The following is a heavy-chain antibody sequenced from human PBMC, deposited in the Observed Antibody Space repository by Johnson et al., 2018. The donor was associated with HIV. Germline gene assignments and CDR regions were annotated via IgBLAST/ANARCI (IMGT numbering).Heavy chain of an antibody. CDR2: INWNGGST. CDR1: GFFFDDYG. J-gene: IGHJ3*02. Sequence: VQLVESGGGLERPGGSLRLSCAASGFFFDDYGMTWVRQPPGRGLEWVSGINWNGGSTGYTDSVKCRLTISRDNAKNSLYLQMNSLRAEDTAVYYCARGSRYTYDNDDAHLLHAFDIWGQGTMVTVSS. V-gene: IGHV3-20*04. CDR3: ARGSRYTYDNDDAHLLHAFDI. D-gene: IGHD3-22*01.